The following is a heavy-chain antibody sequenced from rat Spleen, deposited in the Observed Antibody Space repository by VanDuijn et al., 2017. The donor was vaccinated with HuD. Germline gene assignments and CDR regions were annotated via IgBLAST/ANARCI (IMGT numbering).Heavy chain of an antibody. Sequence: EVKLVESGGGLVQPGRSLKLSCAASGFNFNDYWMGWVRQAPGTGLEWIGEMNKDSSTINYTPSLKDKFTISRDNAQHTLYLQMSKLGSEDTAIYFCARAMMDYWGQGVMVTVSS. V-gene: IGHV4-2*01. CDR1: GFNFNDYW. D-gene: IGHD1-12*01. J-gene: IGHJ2*01. CDR2: MNKDSSTI. CDR3: ARAMMDY.